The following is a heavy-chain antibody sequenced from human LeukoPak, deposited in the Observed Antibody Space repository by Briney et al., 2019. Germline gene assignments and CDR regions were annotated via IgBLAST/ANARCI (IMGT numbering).Heavy chain of an antibody. CDR1: GYTFTSYY. D-gene: IGHD3-9*01. V-gene: IGHV1-46*01. CDR2: INPSGGST. CDR3: ARDNNGWGLRQYYDILTGYYNLTRGYGMDV. Sequence: ASVKVSCKASGYTFTSYYMHWVRQAPGQGLEWMGIINPSGGSTSYAQKFQGRVTMTRDTSTSTVYMELSSLRSEDTAVYYCARDNNGWGLRQYYDILTGYYNLTRGYGMDVWGQGTTVTVSS. J-gene: IGHJ6*02.